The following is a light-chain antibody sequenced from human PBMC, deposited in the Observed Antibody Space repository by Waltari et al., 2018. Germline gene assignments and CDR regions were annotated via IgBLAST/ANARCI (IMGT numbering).Light chain of an antibody. CDR2: EVS. CDR3: CSYAGSSTFV. J-gene: IGLJ2*01. CDR1: SSDVGRYNL. V-gene: IGLV2-23*02. Sequence: QSALTQPSSVSGSPGQSLTLSCTGTSSDVGRYNLVSWYQQHPGKAPKLMIYEVSKRPSGVSNRFSGSKSGNTASLTISGLQAEDEADYYCCSYAGSSTFVFGGGTKLTVL.